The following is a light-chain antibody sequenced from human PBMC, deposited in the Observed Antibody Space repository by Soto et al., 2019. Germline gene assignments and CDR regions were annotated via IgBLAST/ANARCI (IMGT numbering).Light chain of an antibody. CDR1: SSDVGAYDY. V-gene: IGLV2-14*03. Sequence: QSVLTQPASVSGSPGQSSTISCTGTSSDVGAYDYVSWYQQHPDKAPKLMIYEVSNRPSGVSNRFSGSKSVDTATLTISELQADDEADYYSSSYTSSSTRVFGTGTKVTVL. J-gene: IGLJ1*01. CDR2: EVS. CDR3: SSYTSSSTRV.